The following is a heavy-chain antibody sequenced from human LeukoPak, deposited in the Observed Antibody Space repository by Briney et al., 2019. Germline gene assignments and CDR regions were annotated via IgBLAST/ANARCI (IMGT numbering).Heavy chain of an antibody. CDR1: GDSISSTNYY. D-gene: IGHD6-19*01. V-gene: IGHV4-39*07. J-gene: IGHJ4*02. Sequence: PSETLSLTCTVSGDSISSTNYYWGWIRQPPGKGLEWIGSIYYSGSTYYNPSLESRVTISVDTSKNQFSLKLTSVTAADTAVYYCARSLVWAGCFDNWGQGTLVAVSS. CDR3: ARSLVWAGCFDN. CDR2: IYYSGST.